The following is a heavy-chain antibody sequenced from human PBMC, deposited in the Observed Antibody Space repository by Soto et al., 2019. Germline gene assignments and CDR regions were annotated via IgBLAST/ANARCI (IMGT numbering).Heavy chain of an antibody. CDR2: INPNSGGT. CDR1: GYTFTGYY. Sequence: ASVKVSCKASGYTFTGYYIHWVRQAPGQGLEWMGWINPNSGGTNYAQKFQGRVTMTRDTSISTAYMELSRLRSDDTAVYYCARDIGSGYEKDYWGQGTLVTVSS. D-gene: IGHD3-22*01. J-gene: IGHJ4*02. CDR3: ARDIGSGYEKDY. V-gene: IGHV1-2*02.